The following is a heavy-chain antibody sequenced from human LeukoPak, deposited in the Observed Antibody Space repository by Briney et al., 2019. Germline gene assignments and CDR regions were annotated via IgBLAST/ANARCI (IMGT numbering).Heavy chain of an antibody. V-gene: IGHV1-69*13. J-gene: IGHJ5*02. D-gene: IGHD1-26*01. CDR3: ARKLRLGGNWFDP. CDR1: GGTFTSYA. CDR2: IIPISGTT. Sequence: ASVKVSCKTSGGTFTSYAITWVRQAPGQGLEWMGKIIPISGTTHYAQKFQGRVTSTADESTSPAYMELSSLRPGDTAFFYCARKLRLGGNWFDPWGQGTLVTVSS.